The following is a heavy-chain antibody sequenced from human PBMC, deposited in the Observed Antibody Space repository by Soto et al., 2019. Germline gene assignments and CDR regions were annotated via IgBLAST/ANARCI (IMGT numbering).Heavy chain of an antibody. CDR1: GFTFSSYA. Sequence: GGSLRLSCASSGFTFSSYAMNWFRQAPGKGLEWVSVIGGRGNSAYYADSVQGRLTISRDNSKNTLSLQMSSLTADDTAIYYCVREGRGSFDFWGRGTMVTVS. D-gene: IGHD5-12*01. CDR3: VREGRGSFDF. CDR2: IGGRGNSA. J-gene: IGHJ3*01. V-gene: IGHV3-23*01.